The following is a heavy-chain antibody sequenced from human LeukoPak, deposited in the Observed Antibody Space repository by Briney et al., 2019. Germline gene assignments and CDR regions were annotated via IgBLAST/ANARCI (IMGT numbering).Heavy chain of an antibody. V-gene: IGHV1-18*01. J-gene: IGHJ5*02. CDR2: ISAYNGNT. CDR3: ARTSWSGDWFDP. Sequence: ASVRVSCKASGYTFTSYGISWVRQAPGQGLEWMGWISAYNGNTNYAQKLQGRVTMTTDTSTSTAYMELRSLRSDDTAVYYCARTSWSGDWFDPWGQGTLVTVSS. D-gene: IGHD2-2*01. CDR1: GYTFTSYG.